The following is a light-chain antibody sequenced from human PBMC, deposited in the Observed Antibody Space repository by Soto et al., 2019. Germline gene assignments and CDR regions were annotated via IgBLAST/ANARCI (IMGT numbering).Light chain of an antibody. CDR2: DTS. CDR1: QSVSSN. V-gene: IGKV3-15*01. J-gene: IGKJ4*01. CDR3: QHYVTWPLT. Sequence: EIVMTQSPATLSVSPGERATLSCRASQSVSSNLAWYQQKPGQTPRLLICDTSIRATGVPARFSGSRSGAEFTLTISSLQSEDFAVYYCQHYVTWPLTFGGGTKVDI.